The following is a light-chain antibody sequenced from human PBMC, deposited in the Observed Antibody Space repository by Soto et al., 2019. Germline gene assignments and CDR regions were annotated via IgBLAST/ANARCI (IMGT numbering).Light chain of an antibody. CDR1: QNIDRW. CDR2: KAS. V-gene: IGKV1-5*03. J-gene: IGKJ1*01. CDR3: LQYNGYSRT. Sequence: IQMTQSPFSVSASVGDTVTITCRASQNIDRWVAWYQQKSGKAPKLLIYKASTLERGVPSRFIGSGSGTELTFTSSSLQPDDFATYYCLQYNGYSRTFGQGTKVDIK.